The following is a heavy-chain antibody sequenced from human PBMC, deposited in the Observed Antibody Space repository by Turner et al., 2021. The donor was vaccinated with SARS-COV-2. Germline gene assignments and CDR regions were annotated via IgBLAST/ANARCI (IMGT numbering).Heavy chain of an antibody. J-gene: IGHJ4*02. D-gene: IGHD4-4*01. CDR2: INHSGSP. CDR1: GGSFSGYY. V-gene: IGHV4-34*01. CDR3: ARGATLQYYFDY. Sequence: QVQLQQWGAGLLKPSETLSLTCAVYGGSFSGYYWTWIRQPPGKGLEWIGEINHSGSPNYNPSLKSRVTISVDTSKNQFSLKLSSVTAADTAVYYCARGATLQYYFDYWGQGTLVTVSS.